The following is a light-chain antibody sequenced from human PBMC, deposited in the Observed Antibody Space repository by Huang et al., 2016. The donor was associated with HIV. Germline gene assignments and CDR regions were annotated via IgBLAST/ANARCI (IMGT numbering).Light chain of an antibody. V-gene: IGKV3-15*01. CDR1: QSVGRN. CDR2: GAS. Sequence: EIVMTQSPATLSVSPGERATLSCRASQSVGRNLAWYQQKPGQAPRLLIYGASTMATGIPARFSGSASGTEFTLTISSLQSEDFAVYYCHQYNNWPPWTFGQGTKVEIK. J-gene: IGKJ1*01. CDR3: HQYNNWPPWT.